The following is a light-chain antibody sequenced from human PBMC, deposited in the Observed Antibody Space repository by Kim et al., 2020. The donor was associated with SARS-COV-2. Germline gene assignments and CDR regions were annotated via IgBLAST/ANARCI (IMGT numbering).Light chain of an antibody. V-gene: IGLV2-14*03. CDR2: DVS. CDR1: SSDVGGYNY. CDR3: TSYTSSSTWV. J-gene: IGLJ3*02. Sequence: GQSITISCTGTSSDVGGYNYVSWYQQHPGKAPQLMIYDVSNRPSGVSNRFSGSKSGNTASLTISGLQAEDAADYYCTSYTSSSTWVFGGGTKLTVL.